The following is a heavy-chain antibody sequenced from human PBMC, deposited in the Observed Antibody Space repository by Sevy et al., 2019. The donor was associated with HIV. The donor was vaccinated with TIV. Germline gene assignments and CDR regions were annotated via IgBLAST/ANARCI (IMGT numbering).Heavy chain of an antibody. D-gene: IGHD1-26*01. V-gene: IGHV3-7*01. CDR1: GFTFSSYW. J-gene: IGHJ4*02. Sequence: GGSLRLSCVASGFTFSSYWMSWVRQAPGKGLEWVANIKQDGSEKYYVDSVKGRFTISRDNAKNTLYLQMNSLRADDTAVYYCARGPPDGSYDYFDYWGQGTLVTVSS. CDR2: IKQDGSEK. CDR3: ARGPPDGSYDYFDY.